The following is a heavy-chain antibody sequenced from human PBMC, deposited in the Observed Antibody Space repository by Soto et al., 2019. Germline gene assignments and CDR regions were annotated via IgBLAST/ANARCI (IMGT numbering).Heavy chain of an antibody. J-gene: IGHJ6*02. CDR1: GFTFSSYG. Sequence: GGSLRLSCAASGFTFSSYGMYWVRQAPGKGLEWVAVMSYNGNNKYYGDSVQGRFTISRDNSKNTLYLQMDSLGADDTAVYYCAKDFSSGPPYYYGMDVWGQGTTVTVSS. V-gene: IGHV3-30*18. CDR3: AKDFSSGPPYYYGMDV. CDR2: MSYNGNNK. D-gene: IGHD6-19*01.